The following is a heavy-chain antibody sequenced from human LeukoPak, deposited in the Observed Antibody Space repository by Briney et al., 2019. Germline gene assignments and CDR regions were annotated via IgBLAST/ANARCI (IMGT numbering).Heavy chain of an antibody. Sequence: SETLSLTCTVSGGSISSYYWSWIRQPPGKGLEWIGYIYYSGSINYNPSLKSRVTISVDTSKNQFSLKLSSVTAADTAVYYCASFDCGGDCGYFDYWGQGTLVTVSS. V-gene: IGHV4-59*01. CDR1: GGSISSYY. J-gene: IGHJ4*02. D-gene: IGHD2-21*01. CDR3: ASFDCGGDCGYFDY. CDR2: IYYSGSI.